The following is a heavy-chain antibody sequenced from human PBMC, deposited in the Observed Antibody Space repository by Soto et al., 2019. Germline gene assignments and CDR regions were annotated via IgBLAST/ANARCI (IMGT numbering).Heavy chain of an antibody. CDR1: GGSFSGYY. J-gene: IGHJ5*02. Sequence: SETLSLTCAVYGGSFSGYYWSWIRQPPGKGLEWIGEINHSGSTNYNPSLKSRVTISVDTSKNQFSLKLSSVTAADTAVYYCARGLLAAHHLNWFDPWGQGTLVTVSS. V-gene: IGHV4-34*01. CDR3: ARGLLAAHHLNWFDP. D-gene: IGHD3-3*02. CDR2: INHSGST.